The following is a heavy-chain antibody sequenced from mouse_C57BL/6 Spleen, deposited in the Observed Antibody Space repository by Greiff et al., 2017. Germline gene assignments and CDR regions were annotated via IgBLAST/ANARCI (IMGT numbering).Heavy chain of an antibody. CDR2: IYPGDGDT. V-gene: IGHV1-82*01. CDR1: GYAFSSSW. J-gene: IGHJ2*01. D-gene: IGHD4-1*01. Sequence: VQLQQSGPELVKPGASVKISCKASGYAFSSSWMNWVKQRPGKGLEWIGRIYPGDGDTNYNGKFKGKATLTADKSSSTAYMQLSSLTSEDSAVYFCARGLGPSHYFDYWGQGTTLTVSS. CDR3: ARGLGPSHYFDY.